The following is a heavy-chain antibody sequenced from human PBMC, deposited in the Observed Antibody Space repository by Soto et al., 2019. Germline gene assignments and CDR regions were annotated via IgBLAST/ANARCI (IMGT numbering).Heavy chain of an antibody. CDR2: INAGNGNT. CDR3: AREAVDTAMAYYYYGMDV. D-gene: IGHD5-18*01. J-gene: IGHJ6*02. CDR1: GYTFTGYA. V-gene: IGHV1-3*01. Sequence: GASVKVSCKASGYTFTGYAMHWVRQAPGQRLEWMGWINAGNGNTKYSQKFQDGVTMTRDTSTSTVYMELSSLRSEDTAVYYCAREAVDTAMAYYYYGMDVWGQGTTVTVSS.